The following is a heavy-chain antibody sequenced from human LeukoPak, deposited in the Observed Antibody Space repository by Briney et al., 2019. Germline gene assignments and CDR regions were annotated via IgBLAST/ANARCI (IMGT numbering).Heavy chain of an antibody. CDR3: ARDPESLERPY. CDR2: ISSSGSTI. J-gene: IGHJ4*02. D-gene: IGHD1-1*01. Sequence: GGSLRLSCAASGFTFSDYYMSWIRQAPGKGLEWVSYISSSGSTIYYADSVKGRFTISRDNAKNTLYLQMNSLRAEDTAVYYCARDPESLERPYWGQGTLVTVSS. V-gene: IGHV3-11*01. CDR1: GFTFSDYY.